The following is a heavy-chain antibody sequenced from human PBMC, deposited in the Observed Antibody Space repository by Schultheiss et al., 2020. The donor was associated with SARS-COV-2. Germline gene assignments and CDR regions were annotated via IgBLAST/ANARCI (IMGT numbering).Heavy chain of an antibody. Sequence: GGSLRLSCAASGFTFSSYWMSWVRQAPGKGLEWVSVIYSGGSTYYADSVKGRFTISRDNSKNTLYLQMNSLRAEDTAVYYCARDRRGYSYGFDYWGQGTLVTVSS. CDR1: GFTFSSYW. CDR2: IYSGGST. J-gene: IGHJ4*02. V-gene: IGHV3-66*01. D-gene: IGHD5-18*01. CDR3: ARDRRGYSYGFDY.